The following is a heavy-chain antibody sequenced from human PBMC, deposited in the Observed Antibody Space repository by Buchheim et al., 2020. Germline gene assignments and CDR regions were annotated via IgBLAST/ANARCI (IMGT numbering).Heavy chain of an antibody. J-gene: IGHJ6*02. CDR2: IRSKAYGGTT. V-gene: IGHV3-49*04. CDR3: ARDTAVAGSGYYYYGMDV. Sequence: EVQLVESGGGLIQPGRSLRLSCTASGFTFGDSAMSWVRQAPGKGLEWVGFIRSKAYGGTTEYAASVKGRFSISRDDSKSIAYLQMNSLRAEDTAVYYCARDTAVAGSGYYYYGMDVWGQGTT. CDR1: GFTFGDSA. D-gene: IGHD6-19*01.